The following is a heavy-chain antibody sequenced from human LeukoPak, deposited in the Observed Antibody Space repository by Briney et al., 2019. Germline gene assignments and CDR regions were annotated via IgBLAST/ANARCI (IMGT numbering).Heavy chain of an antibody. D-gene: IGHD3-10*01. CDR1: GGSISSSSYY. CDR3: AREEIITMVRGVHGYFDY. CDR2: IYYSGST. J-gene: IGHJ4*02. V-gene: IGHV4-39*07. Sequence: SETLSLTCTVSGGSISSSSYYWGWIRQPPGKGLEWIGSIYYSGSTYYNPSLKSRVTISVDTSKNQFSLKLSSVTAADTAVYYCAREEIITMVRGVHGYFDYWGQGTLVTVSS.